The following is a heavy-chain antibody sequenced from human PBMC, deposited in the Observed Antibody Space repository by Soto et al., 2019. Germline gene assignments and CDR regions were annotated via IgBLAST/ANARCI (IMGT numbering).Heavy chain of an antibody. J-gene: IGHJ4*02. V-gene: IGHV2-5*02. D-gene: IGHD2-15*01. CDR2: IYWDDDK. Sequence: SGPTLVNPTQTLTLTCSFSGFSLSTIGVGVGWIRQPPGKALEWLAFIYWDDDKRYSPSLKSSLTITKDTSKNQVVLAMTNMDPVDTATYYCAHLVVAGLTYYFDYWAQGTLVTVSS. CDR3: AHLVVAGLTYYFDY. CDR1: GFSLSTIGVG.